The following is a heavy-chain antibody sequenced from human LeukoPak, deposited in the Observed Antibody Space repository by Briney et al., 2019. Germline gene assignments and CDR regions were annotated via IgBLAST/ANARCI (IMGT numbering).Heavy chain of an antibody. CDR2: INHSGST. J-gene: IGHJ4*02. Sequence: SETLSLTCAVYGGSFSGYYWSWIRQPPGKGLEWIGEINHSGSTNYNPSLKSRVTISVDTSKNQFSLKLSSVTAADTAVYYCARAGDIGWLSAIFDYWGQGTLVTVSS. CDR3: ARAGDIGWLSAIFDY. D-gene: IGHD3-22*01. CDR1: GGSFSGYY. V-gene: IGHV4-34*01.